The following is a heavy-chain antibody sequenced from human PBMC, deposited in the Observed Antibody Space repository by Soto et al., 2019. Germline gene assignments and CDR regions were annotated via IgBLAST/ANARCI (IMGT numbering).Heavy chain of an antibody. CDR3: ARGFPSGYYGLDV. V-gene: IGHV1-69*06. J-gene: IGHJ6*02. CDR1: GGTFSSYA. Sequence: SVKVSCKASGGTFSSYAFNWVRLAPGHGLEWMGGIVPMFDTPNYAQKFQGRVTITADKSTSTSYMELSNLRSADTAVYYCARGFPSGYYGLDVWGQGTTVTVSS. CDR2: IVPMFDTP.